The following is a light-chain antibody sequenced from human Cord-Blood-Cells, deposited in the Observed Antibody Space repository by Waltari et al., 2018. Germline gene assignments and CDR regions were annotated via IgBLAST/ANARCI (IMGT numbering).Light chain of an antibody. V-gene: IGKV1-5*03. CDR2: KES. CDR3: QQYNSYSYS. J-gene: IGKJ2*03. CDR1: QSISSW. Sequence: DIQMTQSPSTLSASVGDRVTITCRASQSISSWLAWYQQKPGKAPKLLIYKESSLESGFPSRFSGSGSGTEFTLTISSLQPDDFATYYCQQYNSYSYSFGQGTKLEIK.